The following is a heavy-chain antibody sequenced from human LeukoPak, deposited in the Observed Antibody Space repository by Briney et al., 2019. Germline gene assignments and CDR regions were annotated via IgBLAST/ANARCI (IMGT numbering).Heavy chain of an antibody. V-gene: IGHV3-23*01. Sequence: GGTLRLSCAASGFTFSNYAMSWVRQAPGKGLEWVSAISFSGEVTHYADSVKGRFTISRDNSKNTLYLQMNSLRAEDTAVYYCAKSRIVGATTPRNFDYWGQGTLVTVSS. CDR1: GFTFSNYA. D-gene: IGHD1-26*01. J-gene: IGHJ4*02. CDR3: AKSRIVGATTPRNFDY. CDR2: ISFSGEVT.